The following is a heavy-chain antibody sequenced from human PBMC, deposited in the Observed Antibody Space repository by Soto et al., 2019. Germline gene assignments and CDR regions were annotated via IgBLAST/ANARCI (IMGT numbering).Heavy chain of an antibody. D-gene: IGHD3-22*01. CDR1: GGSISSGGYY. Sequence: PSETLSLTCTVSGGSISSGGYYWSWIGQHPGKGLEWIGYIYYRGSTYYNPSLKSRVTISVDTSKNQFSLKLCSVSAADLALYYCARVVEDYDSSAYIHYWGQGTLVTVSS. CDR3: ARVVEDYDSSAYIHY. CDR2: IYYRGST. V-gene: IGHV4-31*03. J-gene: IGHJ4*02.